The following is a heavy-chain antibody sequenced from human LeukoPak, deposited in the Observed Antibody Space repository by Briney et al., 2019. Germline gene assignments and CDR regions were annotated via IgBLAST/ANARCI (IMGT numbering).Heavy chain of an antibody. D-gene: IGHD6-13*01. CDR3: TTVAGPYYDHMDV. V-gene: IGHV3-15*01. J-gene: IGHJ6*03. CDR1: GLTFSKAW. Sequence: GGSLRLSCEASGLTFSKAWMSWVRQAPGKGLEWVGRIKSNADGGTTDYAVPVKDRVTISRDEAKNTLFLQMNSRKGEDTAVYYCTTVAGPYYDHMDVWGKGTTVAVSS. CDR2: IKSNADGGTT.